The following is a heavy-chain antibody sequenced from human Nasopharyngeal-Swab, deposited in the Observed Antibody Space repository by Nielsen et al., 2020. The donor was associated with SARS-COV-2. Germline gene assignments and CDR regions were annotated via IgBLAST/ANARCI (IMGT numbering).Heavy chain of an antibody. CDR3: AREYYDFWSGYIDYYYGMDV. CDR2: ISSSSSTI. D-gene: IGHD3-3*01. V-gene: IGHV3-48*02. J-gene: IGHJ6*02. Sequence: GGSLRLSCAASGFTFSSYSMNWVRQAPGKGLEWVSYISSSSSTIYYADPVKGRFTISRDNAKNSLYLQMNSLRDEDTAVYYCAREYYDFWSGYIDYYYGMDVWGQGTTVTVSS. CDR1: GFTFSSYS.